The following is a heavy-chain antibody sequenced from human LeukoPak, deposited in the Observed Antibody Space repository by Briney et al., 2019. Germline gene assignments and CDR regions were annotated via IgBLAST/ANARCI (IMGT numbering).Heavy chain of an antibody. CDR3: ASFLCGGDCYVDY. J-gene: IGHJ4*02. CDR1: GGSISSYY. Sequence: SETLSLTCTVSGGSISSYYWSWIRQPPGKGLEWIGYIYYSGSTNYNPSLKSRVTISVDTSKNQFSLKLSSVTAADTVVYYCASFLCGGDCYVDYWGQGTLVTVSP. CDR2: IYYSGST. D-gene: IGHD2-21*02. V-gene: IGHV4-59*01.